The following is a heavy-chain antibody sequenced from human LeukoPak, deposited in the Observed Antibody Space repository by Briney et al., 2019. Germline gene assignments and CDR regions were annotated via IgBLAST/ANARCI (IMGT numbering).Heavy chain of an antibody. J-gene: IGHJ3*02. D-gene: IGHD3-3*01. V-gene: IGHV4-59*01. CDR1: GGSISSYY. Sequence: ASETLSLTCTVSGGSISSYYWSWIRQPPGKGLEWIGYIYNSGSTNYNPSLKSRLTISVDTSKNQFSLKLSSVTAADTAVYYCARVGPGGLRFLDWLPNAFDIWGQGTMVTVSS. CDR2: IYNSGST. CDR3: ARVGPGGLRFLDWLPNAFDI.